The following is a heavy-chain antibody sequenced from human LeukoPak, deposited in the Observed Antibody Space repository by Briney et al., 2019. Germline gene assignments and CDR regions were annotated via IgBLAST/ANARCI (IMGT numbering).Heavy chain of an antibody. Sequence: GGSLRLSWAASGFTFSSYSMNWVRQAPGKGLEWVSSISSSSSYIYYADSVKGRFTISRDNAKNSLYLQMNSLRVEDTAVYYCAAWGLHNYWGQGTLVTVSS. CDR2: ISSSSSYI. V-gene: IGHV3-21*01. J-gene: IGHJ4*02. CDR1: GFTFSSYS. CDR3: AAWGLHNY. D-gene: IGHD7-27*01.